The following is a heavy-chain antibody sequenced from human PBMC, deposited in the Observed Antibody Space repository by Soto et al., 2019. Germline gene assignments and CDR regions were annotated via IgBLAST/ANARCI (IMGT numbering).Heavy chain of an antibody. D-gene: IGHD5-18*01. Sequence: GSLRLSCAASGVTVSSNYMSWVRQAPGKGLEWVSVIYSGGSTYYADSVKGRFTISRDNSKNTLYLQMNSLRAEDTAVYDCARHGYNYGGGYFDYWGQGTLVTVSS. CDR1: GVTVSSNY. CDR3: ARHGYNYGGGYFDY. CDR2: IYSGGST. V-gene: IGHV3-66*04. J-gene: IGHJ4*02.